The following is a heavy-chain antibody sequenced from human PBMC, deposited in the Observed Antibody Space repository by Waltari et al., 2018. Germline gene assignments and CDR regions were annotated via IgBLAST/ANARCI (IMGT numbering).Heavy chain of an antibody. CDR2: INPKSSGP. CDR1: GYIFTGYY. V-gene: IGHV1-2*02. Sequence: QVQLVQSGAEVKKPGASVKVSCKASGYIFTGYYIHWVRQAPGQGLGWMGWINPKSSGPKYAQKFQGRVTMTRDTSISTAHMELNSLRSDDTAVFFCAREGVDYGDHKGVWGLDVWGQGTTVSVS. D-gene: IGHD4-17*01. J-gene: IGHJ6*02. CDR3: AREGVDYGDHKGVWGLDV.